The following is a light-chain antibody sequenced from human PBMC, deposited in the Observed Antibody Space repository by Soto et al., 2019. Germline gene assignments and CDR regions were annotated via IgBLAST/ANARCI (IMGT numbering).Light chain of an antibody. V-gene: IGLV2-14*01. CDR3: DSYTSGSSYV. CDR1: SSDVGGYNY. J-gene: IGLJ1*01. Sequence: QSALTQPASLSGSPGQSITISCTGTSSDVGGYNYVSWYQQHPGKAPKLMIYDVSYRPSGVSDRFSGSKSGNTASLTISGLQSEDEADYYCDSYTSGSSYVFGTGTKVTVL. CDR2: DVS.